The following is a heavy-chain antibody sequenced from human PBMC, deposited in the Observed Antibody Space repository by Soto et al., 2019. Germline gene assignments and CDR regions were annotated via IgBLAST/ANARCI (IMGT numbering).Heavy chain of an antibody. Sequence: QLQLQESGPGLVKASETLSLTCTVSGGSISSSRYYWGWIRQPPGKGLEWVGSVYYMGATYYNPSLSSRVTISVDIAKNQFSLNLNSVTAADTAVYYCARHLLGFFPNAMDVWGQGTSVTVSS. CDR3: ARHLLGFFPNAMDV. D-gene: IGHD3-3*01. V-gene: IGHV4-39*01. J-gene: IGHJ6*02. CDR1: GGSISSSRYY. CDR2: VYYMGAT.